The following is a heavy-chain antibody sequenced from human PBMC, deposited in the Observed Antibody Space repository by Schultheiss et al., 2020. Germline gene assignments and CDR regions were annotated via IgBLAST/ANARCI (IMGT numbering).Heavy chain of an antibody. D-gene: IGHD6-6*01. J-gene: IGHJ4*02. Sequence: SVKVSCKASGYTFTSYAISWVRQAPGQGLEWMGRIIPILGIANYAQKFQGRVTMTRDTSTSTVYMELSSLRSEDTAVYYCATGMIAAQKRVEFDYWGQGTLVTVSA. CDR2: IIPILGIA. CDR1: GYTFTSYA. CDR3: ATGMIAAQKRVEFDY. V-gene: IGHV1-69*04.